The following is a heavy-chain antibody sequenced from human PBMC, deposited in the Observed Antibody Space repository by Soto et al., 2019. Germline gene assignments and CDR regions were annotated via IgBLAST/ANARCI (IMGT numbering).Heavy chain of an antibody. D-gene: IGHD3-10*01. CDR2: IYYSGST. CDR1: GGSISSGDYY. J-gene: IGHJ5*02. Sequence: SETLSLTCTVSGGSISSGDYYWSWIRQPPGKGLEWIGYIYYSGSTYCNPSLKSRVTISVDTSKNQFSLKLSSVTAADTAVYYCARDPLGAVRGVITPWFGPWGQGTLVTVSS. CDR3: ARDPLGAVRGVITPWFGP. V-gene: IGHV4-30-4*01.